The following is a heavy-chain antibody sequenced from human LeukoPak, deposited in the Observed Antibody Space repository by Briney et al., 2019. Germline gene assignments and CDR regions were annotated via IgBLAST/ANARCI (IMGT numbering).Heavy chain of an antibody. CDR1: GGTFSSYA. CDR2: IIPIFGTA. D-gene: IGHD6-19*01. CDR3: ATAPTIAVAGTGGFDY. J-gene: IGHJ4*02. Sequence: ASVKVSCKASGGTFSSYAISWVRQAPGQGLEWMGGIIPIFGTANYAQKFQGRVTITADESTSTAYMELSSLRSEDTAVYYCATAPTIAVAGTGGFDYWGQGTLVTVSS. V-gene: IGHV1-69*01.